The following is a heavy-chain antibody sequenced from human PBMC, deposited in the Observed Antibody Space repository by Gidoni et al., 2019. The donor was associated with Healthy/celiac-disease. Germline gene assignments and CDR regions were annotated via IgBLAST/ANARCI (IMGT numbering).Heavy chain of an antibody. CDR1: GFTFSSYA. D-gene: IGHD1-26*01. Sequence: EVQLLESGGGLVQPGGSLRLSCAASGFTFSSYAMSWVRQAPGKGLEGVSASSGSGGSTYYADSVKGRFTISRDNSKNTLYLQMNSLRAEDTAVYDCAKVPARLPPVGATKSGDYYYYMDVWGKGTTVTVSS. CDR3: AKVPARLPPVGATKSGDYYYYMDV. V-gene: IGHV3-23*01. CDR2: SSGSGGST. J-gene: IGHJ6*03.